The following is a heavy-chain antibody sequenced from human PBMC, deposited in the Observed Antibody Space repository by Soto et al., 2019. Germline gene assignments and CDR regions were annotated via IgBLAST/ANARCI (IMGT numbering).Heavy chain of an antibody. D-gene: IGHD1-26*01. Sequence: EVQLLESGGGLVQPGGSLRLSCAASGFTFSSYAMRWVRQAPVKGLEWVSAISGSGGSTYYADSVKGRFTISRDNSKNTLYLQMNSLRAEYTAVYYCARRGSGSYSDYWGQGTLVTVSS. J-gene: IGHJ4*02. CDR2: ISGSGGST. CDR3: ARRGSGSYSDY. V-gene: IGHV3-23*01. CDR1: GFTFSSYA.